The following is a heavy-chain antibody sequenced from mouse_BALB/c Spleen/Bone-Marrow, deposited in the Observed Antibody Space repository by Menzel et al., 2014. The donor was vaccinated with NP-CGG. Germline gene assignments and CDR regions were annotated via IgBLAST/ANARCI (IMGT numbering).Heavy chain of an antibody. J-gene: IGHJ1*01. Sequence: EVQLVESGGGLVQPGGSRKLSCAASGFTFSSFGMHWVRQAPEKGLEWVAYISSGSTAICYADTVKGRFIISRDNPKNTLFLQMTSLRSEDTAMYYCARGGNWDDFDVWGAGTTVTVSS. CDR3: ARGGNWDDFDV. V-gene: IGHV5-17*02. D-gene: IGHD4-1*01. CDR2: ISSGSTAI. CDR1: GFTFSSFG.